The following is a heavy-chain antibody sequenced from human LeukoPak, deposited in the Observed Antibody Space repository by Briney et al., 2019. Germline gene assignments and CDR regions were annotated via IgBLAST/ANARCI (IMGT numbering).Heavy chain of an antibody. D-gene: IGHD6-13*01. J-gene: IGHJ3*02. CDR2: IRYDGSNK. CDR1: GFTFSSYG. Sequence: GGSLRLSCAASGFTFSSYGMHWVRQAPGKGLEWVAFIRYDGSNKYYADSVKGRLTISRDNSKNTLYLQMGSLGAEDMAVYYCATQTSRSRGSSWYGYAFDIWGQGTLVTVSS. V-gene: IGHV3-30*02. CDR3: ATQTSRSRGSSWYGYAFDI.